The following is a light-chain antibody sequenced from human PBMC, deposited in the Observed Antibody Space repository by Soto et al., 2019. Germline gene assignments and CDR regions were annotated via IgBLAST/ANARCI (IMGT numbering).Light chain of an antibody. CDR1: QTVRNNY. Sequence: EIVLTQSPGTLSLSPGERATLSCRASQTVRNNYLAWYQQRPGQAPRLLIYAASSRATGIPDTFSGGGSGTDFTLTISRLEPEDFAVYYCQHYGSPLTFGGGTKVDIK. V-gene: IGKV3-20*01. J-gene: IGKJ4*01. CDR3: QHYGSPLT. CDR2: AAS.